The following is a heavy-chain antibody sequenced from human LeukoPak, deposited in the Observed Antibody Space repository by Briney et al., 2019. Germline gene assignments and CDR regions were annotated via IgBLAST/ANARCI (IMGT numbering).Heavy chain of an antibody. D-gene: IGHD5-24*01. Sequence: SETLSLTCAVYGGSFSGYYWTWIRQPPGRGLEWIGEINHSGSTNYNPSLKSRVTISVDTSKSQFSLKLNSVTAADTAMYYCARGRDPYWGQGALVTVSS. J-gene: IGHJ4*02. V-gene: IGHV4-34*01. CDR1: GGSFSGYY. CDR3: ARGRDPY. CDR2: INHSGST.